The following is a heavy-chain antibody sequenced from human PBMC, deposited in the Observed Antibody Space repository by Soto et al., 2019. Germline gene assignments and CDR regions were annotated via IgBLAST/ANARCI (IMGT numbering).Heavy chain of an antibody. J-gene: IGHJ4*02. V-gene: IGHV3-48*02. Sequence: GGSLRLSCAASGFTFSSYSMNWVRQAPGKGLEWVSYISSSSSTIYYADSVKGRFTISRDNAKNSLYLQMNSLRDEDTAVYYCAREKKDYGDALIDYWGQGTLVTVSS. D-gene: IGHD4-17*01. CDR3: AREKKDYGDALIDY. CDR1: GFTFSSYS. CDR2: ISSSSSTI.